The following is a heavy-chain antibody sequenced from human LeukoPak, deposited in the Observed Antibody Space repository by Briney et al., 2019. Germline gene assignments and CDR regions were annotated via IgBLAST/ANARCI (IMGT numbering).Heavy chain of an antibody. CDR3: ARGPSLWFGDYYFDY. CDR2: ISSNGGST. V-gene: IGHV3-64*01. D-gene: IGHD3-10*01. CDR1: GFTFSSYA. J-gene: IGHJ4*02. Sequence: PGGSLRLSCASSGFTFSSYAMHWVRQAPGKGLKYVSAISSNGGSTYYANSVKGRFTISRDNSKNTLYLQVGNLRAEDMAVYYCARGPSLWFGDYYFDYWGQGTLVTVSS.